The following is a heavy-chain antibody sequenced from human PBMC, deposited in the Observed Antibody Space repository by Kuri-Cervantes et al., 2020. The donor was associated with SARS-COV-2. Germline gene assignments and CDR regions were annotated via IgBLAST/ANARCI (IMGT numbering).Heavy chain of an antibody. CDR1: GYTFTSYD. D-gene: IGHD6-19*01. CDR3: ARDRGSSGWSWVYYYYGMDV. Sequence: ASVKVSCKASGYTFTSYDINWVRQATGQRLEWMGWINAGNGNTKYSQKFQGRVTMTTDTSTSTAYMELRSLRSEDTAVYYCARDRGSSGWSWVYYYYGMDVWGQGTTVTVPS. CDR2: INAGNGNT. V-gene: IGHV1-18*01. J-gene: IGHJ6*02.